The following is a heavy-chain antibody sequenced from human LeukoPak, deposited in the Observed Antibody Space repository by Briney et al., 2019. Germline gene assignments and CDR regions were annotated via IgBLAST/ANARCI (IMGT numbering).Heavy chain of an antibody. CDR1: GFTFSSYA. CDR2: ISGSGGST. Sequence: GGSLRLSCAASGFTFSSYAMSWVRQAPGKGLEWVSAISGSGGSTYYADSVKGRFTISRDNAKNTLYLQMNSLRAEDTAVYYCARDSSSWYIAHNWFDPWGQGTLVTVSS. J-gene: IGHJ5*02. D-gene: IGHD6-13*01. CDR3: ARDSSSWYIAHNWFDP. V-gene: IGHV3-23*01.